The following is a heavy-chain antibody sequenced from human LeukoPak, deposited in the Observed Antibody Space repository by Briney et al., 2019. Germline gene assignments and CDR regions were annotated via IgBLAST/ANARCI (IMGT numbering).Heavy chain of an antibody. V-gene: IGHV3-23*01. Sequence: GGSLRLSCAASGFTFSSYWMSWVRQAPGKGLEWVSSISISGDVTNYTDSVKGRFTISRDDSKNTLYLQMNSLRVEDTAVYYCANSHKNAPGVYWGQGTLVTVPS. CDR2: ISISGDVT. D-gene: IGHD6-6*01. J-gene: IGHJ4*02. CDR1: GFTFSSYW. CDR3: ANSHKNAPGVY.